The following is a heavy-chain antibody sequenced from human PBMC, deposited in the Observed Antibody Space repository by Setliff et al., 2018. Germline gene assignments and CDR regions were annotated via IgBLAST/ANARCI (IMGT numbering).Heavy chain of an antibody. CDR3: ARAVDSSGYFPFWYFDL. D-gene: IGHD3-22*01. Sequence: PSETLSLTCGVSGYSISSGHFWGWIRQPPGKGLEWLGNIFHSGSTYYNPTLNSRVTMSVDTSKSQFSLNLTSVTAADTAIYFCARAVDSSGYFPFWYFDLWGRGTLVTVSS. V-gene: IGHV4-38-2*01. CDR1: GYSISSGHF. J-gene: IGHJ2*01. CDR2: IFHSGST.